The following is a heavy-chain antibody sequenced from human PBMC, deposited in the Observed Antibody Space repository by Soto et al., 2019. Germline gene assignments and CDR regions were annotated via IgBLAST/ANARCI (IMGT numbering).Heavy chain of an antibody. Sequence: SETLSLTCTVSGGSVSSGSYYWSWIRQPPGKGLEWIGYIYYSGSTNYNPSLKSRVTISVDTSKNQFSLKLSSVTAADTAVYYCARELGPWYDSGGSNWFDPWGQGTLVTVSS. D-gene: IGHD3-3*01. CDR2: IYYSGST. J-gene: IGHJ5*02. V-gene: IGHV4-61*01. CDR3: ARELGPWYDSGGSNWFDP. CDR1: GGSVSSGSYY.